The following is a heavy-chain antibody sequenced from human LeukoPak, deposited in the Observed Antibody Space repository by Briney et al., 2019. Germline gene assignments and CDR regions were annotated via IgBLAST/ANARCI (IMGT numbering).Heavy chain of an antibody. Sequence: SETLSLTCAVYGGSFSGYYWSWIRQPPGKGLEWIGYIYYSGSTYYNPSLKSRVTISVDTSKNQFSLKLSSVTAADTAVYYCARETPLLWFGELSDNWFDPWGQGTLVTVSS. CDR2: IYYSGST. D-gene: IGHD3-10*01. V-gene: IGHV4-30-4*01. J-gene: IGHJ5*02. CDR3: ARETPLLWFGELSDNWFDP. CDR1: GGSFSGYY.